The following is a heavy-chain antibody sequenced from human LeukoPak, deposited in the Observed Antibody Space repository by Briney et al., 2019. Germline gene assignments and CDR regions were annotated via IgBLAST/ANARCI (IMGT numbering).Heavy chain of an antibody. Sequence: SQTLSLTCTVSGGSISSGGYYWSWIRQHPGKGLEWIRYIYYSGSTYYNPSLKSRVTISVDTSKNQFSLKLSSVTAADTAVYYCARDRGYYGSGSYSNWFDPWGQGTLVTVSS. V-gene: IGHV4-31*03. J-gene: IGHJ5*02. D-gene: IGHD3-10*01. CDR1: GGSISSGGYY. CDR2: IYYSGST. CDR3: ARDRGYYGSGSYSNWFDP.